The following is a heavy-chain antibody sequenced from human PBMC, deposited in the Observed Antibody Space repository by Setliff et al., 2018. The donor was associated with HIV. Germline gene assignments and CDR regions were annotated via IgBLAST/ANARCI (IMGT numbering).Heavy chain of an antibody. Sequence: GGSLRLSCAASGFTFSNYDMNWVRLAPGKGLEWVSSISGSGYPYYADSVKGRFTISRDNSKNTLFLQMDSLRAEDTALYYCAKQRYYDGNDGFDVWGQGTMVTVSS. D-gene: IGHD3-3*01. CDR3: AKQRYYDGNDGFDV. CDR2: ISGSGYP. J-gene: IGHJ3*01. V-gene: IGHV3-23*01. CDR1: GFTFSNYD.